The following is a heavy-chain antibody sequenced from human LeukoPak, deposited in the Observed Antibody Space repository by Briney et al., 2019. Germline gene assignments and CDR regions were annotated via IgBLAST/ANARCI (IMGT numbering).Heavy chain of an antibody. Sequence: SVKVSCKASGGTFSSYAISWVRQAPGQGLEWMGGIIPIFGTANYAQKFQGRVTITTDESTSTAYMELSSLRSEDTAVYYCARLSGGYDFWSGGPNWFDPWGRGTLVTVSS. CDR3: ARLSGGYDFWSGGPNWFDP. V-gene: IGHV1-69*05. D-gene: IGHD3-3*01. CDR1: GGTFSSYA. CDR2: IIPIFGTA. J-gene: IGHJ5*02.